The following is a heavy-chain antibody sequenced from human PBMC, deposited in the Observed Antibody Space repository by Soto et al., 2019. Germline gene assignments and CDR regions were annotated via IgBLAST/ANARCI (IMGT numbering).Heavy chain of an antibody. D-gene: IGHD5-12*01. J-gene: IGHJ5*02. CDR2: TYFRSKWYN. Sequence: SQTLSLTCAISGDSVSSNTASWNWIRQSPSRVLEWLGRTYFRSKWYNDYAVSVKSRIIINPDTSNNQFSLQLHSLTPEDTAVYFCAKGDNRGPKTGYALNPWGQGIMVTVSS. CDR3: AKGDNRGPKTGYALNP. CDR1: GDSVSSNTAS. V-gene: IGHV6-1*01.